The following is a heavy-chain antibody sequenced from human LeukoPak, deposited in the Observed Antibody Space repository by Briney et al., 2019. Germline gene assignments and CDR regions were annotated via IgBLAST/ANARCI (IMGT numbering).Heavy chain of an antibody. J-gene: IGHJ3*02. V-gene: IGHV1-69*13. CDR3: ARESKGEFDAFDI. Sequence: SVKVSCKASGYTFTGYYMHWVRQAPGQGLEWMGGIIPIFGTANYAQKFQGRVTITADESTSTAYMELSSLRPEDTAVYYCARESKGEFDAFDIWGQGTMVTVSS. CDR1: GYTFTGYY. D-gene: IGHD3-16*01. CDR2: IIPIFGTA.